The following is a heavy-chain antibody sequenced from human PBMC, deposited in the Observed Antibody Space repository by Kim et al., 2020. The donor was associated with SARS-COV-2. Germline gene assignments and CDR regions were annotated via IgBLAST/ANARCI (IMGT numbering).Heavy chain of an antibody. CDR2: IYPDDSDT. CDR3: ARHKLYCGGDCYSPKFFYGLDV. V-gene: IGHV5-51*01. Sequence: GESQKISCKGSGYNVNNNWIGWVRQMPGEGLEWMGVIYPDDSDTTYSPSFQGQVTISADKSISTTYLQWSSLKASDTAIYYCARHKLYCGGDCYSPKFFYGLDVWGQGTAVTVSS. D-gene: IGHD2-21*02. CDR1: GYNVNNNW. J-gene: IGHJ6*02.